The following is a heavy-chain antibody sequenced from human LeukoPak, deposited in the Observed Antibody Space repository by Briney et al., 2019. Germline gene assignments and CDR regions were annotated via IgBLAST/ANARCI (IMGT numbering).Heavy chain of an antibody. V-gene: IGHV3-33*01. CDR3: ARDQGTSVTAMVGGHFDY. CDR1: GYTFRGNG. J-gene: IGHJ4*02. Sequence: GRSPRLSCAAAGYTFRGNGMHSVRQAPGKGLGWVAIIWYDGSNRYYAGSVKGRFTISRDNSKNTLFLQMNSLTAEDTAVYYCARDQGTSVTAMVGGHFDYWGPGTLVTVSS. D-gene: IGHD4-17*01. CDR2: IWYDGSNR.